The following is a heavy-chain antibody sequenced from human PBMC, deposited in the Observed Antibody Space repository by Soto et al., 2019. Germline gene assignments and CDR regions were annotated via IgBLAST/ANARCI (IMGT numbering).Heavy chain of an antibody. Sequence: SGPTLGNPTQTLALTCTFSGFSLSTSGVGVGWIRQPPGKALEWLALIYWNDDKRYSPSLKSRLTITKYTSKNQVVLTMTNMDPVETATYYCAKRFWDPLHRSSWHQSVYYFDYWGQGTLVTVSS. J-gene: IGHJ4*02. CDR1: GFSLSTSGVG. CDR3: AKRFWDPLHRSSWHQSVYYFDY. D-gene: IGHD6-13*01. CDR2: IYWNDDK. V-gene: IGHV2-5*01.